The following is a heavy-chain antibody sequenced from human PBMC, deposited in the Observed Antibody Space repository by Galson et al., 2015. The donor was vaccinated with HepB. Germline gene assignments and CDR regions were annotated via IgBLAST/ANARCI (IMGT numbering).Heavy chain of an antibody. Sequence: ETLSLTCTVSGGSISSSSYYWGWIRQPPGKGLEWIGSIYYSGSTYYNPSLKSRVTISVDTSKNQFSLKLSSVTAADTAVYYCARHRERQLVRRWFDPWGQGTLVTVSS. J-gene: IGHJ5*02. CDR2: IYYSGST. CDR3: ARHRERQLVRRWFDP. D-gene: IGHD6-13*01. CDR1: GGSISSSSYY. V-gene: IGHV4-39*01.